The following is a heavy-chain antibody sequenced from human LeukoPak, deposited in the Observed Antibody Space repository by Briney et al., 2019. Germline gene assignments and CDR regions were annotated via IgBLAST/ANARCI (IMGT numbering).Heavy chain of an antibody. D-gene: IGHD3-10*01. Sequence: GGSLRLSCAASGFTFSSYAMSWVRQAPGKGLEWVSAISGSGGSTYYADSVEGRFTISRDNSKNTLYLQMNSLRAEDTAVYYCASATMVRGTPHAFDIWGQGTMVTVSS. J-gene: IGHJ3*02. V-gene: IGHV3-23*01. CDR3: ASATMVRGTPHAFDI. CDR2: ISGSGGST. CDR1: GFTFSSYA.